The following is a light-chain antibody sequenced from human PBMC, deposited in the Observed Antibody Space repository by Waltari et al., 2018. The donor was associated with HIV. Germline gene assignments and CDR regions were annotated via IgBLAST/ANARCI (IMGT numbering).Light chain of an antibody. J-gene: IGKJ1*01. CDR2: NVS. CDR3: MQDTYWRRT. Sequence: DVVRTQSPLSLPVTLGRPAALSCSSAQSLVYNGGDTFLSWFHQRTGQSPRRLIHNVSMRDSAIQDRFSGSGLGSDFTIRISRVEAEYVGIYCCMQDTYWRRTFGQGTKVEI. CDR1: QSLVYNGGDTF. V-gene: IGKV2-30*01.